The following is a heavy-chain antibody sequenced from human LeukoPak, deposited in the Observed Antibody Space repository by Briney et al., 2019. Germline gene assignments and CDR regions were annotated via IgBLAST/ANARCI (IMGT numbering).Heavy chain of an antibody. CDR1: GYTFTGYY. CDR3: ASDIGLYSSSSPPFDY. J-gene: IGHJ4*02. Sequence: GASVKVSCKASGYTFTGYYMHWVRQAPGQGLEWMGWINPNSGGTNYAQKFQGRVTMTRDTSISTAYMELRSLRSDDTAVYYCASDIGLYSSSSPPFDYWGQGTLVTVSS. D-gene: IGHD6-6*01. V-gene: IGHV1-2*02. CDR2: INPNSGGT.